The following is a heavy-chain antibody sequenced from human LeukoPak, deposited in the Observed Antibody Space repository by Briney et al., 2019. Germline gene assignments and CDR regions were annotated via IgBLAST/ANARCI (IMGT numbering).Heavy chain of an antibody. Sequence: GRSLRLSCAASGFTFSSYGMHWARQAPGKGLEWVSSLSGSGGYTYHANSVKGRFTISRDNSKNTLYLRMNSLRAEDTAVYYCAKGMGYYDGMDVWGQGTTVTVSS. J-gene: IGHJ6*02. CDR1: GFTFSSYG. D-gene: IGHD1-26*01. V-gene: IGHV3-23*01. CDR3: AKGMGYYDGMDV. CDR2: LSGSGGYT.